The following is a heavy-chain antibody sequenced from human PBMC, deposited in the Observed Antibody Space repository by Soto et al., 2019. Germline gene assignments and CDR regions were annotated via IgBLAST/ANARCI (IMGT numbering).Heavy chain of an antibody. J-gene: IGHJ4*02. CDR2: IYYSGST. D-gene: IGHD5-12*01. CDR1: GGSISSYY. Sequence: PSETLSLTCTVSGGSISSYYWSWIRQPPGKGLEWIGYIYYSGSTNYNPSLKSRVTISVDTSKNQFSLKLSSVTAADTAVYYCARMGNIVATIPYFDYWGQGALVTVSS. V-gene: IGHV4-59*01. CDR3: ARMGNIVATIPYFDY.